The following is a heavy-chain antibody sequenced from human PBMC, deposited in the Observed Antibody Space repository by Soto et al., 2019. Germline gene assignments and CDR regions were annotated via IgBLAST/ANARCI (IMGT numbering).Heavy chain of an antibody. CDR1: GGSFSGYY. J-gene: IGHJ6*02. CDR3: ARTWSYYYYGMDV. D-gene: IGHD3-3*01. CDR2: INHSGST. Sequence: QVQLQQWGAGLLKPSETLSLTCAVYGGSFSGYYWSWIRQPPGKGLAWIGEINHSGSTNYNPSLKSRVTISVDTSKNQFSLKLSSVTAADTAVYYCARTWSYYYYGMDVWGQGTTVTVSS. V-gene: IGHV4-34*01.